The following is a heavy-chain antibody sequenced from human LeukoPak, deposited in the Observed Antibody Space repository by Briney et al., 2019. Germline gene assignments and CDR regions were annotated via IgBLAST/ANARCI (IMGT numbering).Heavy chain of an antibody. CDR2: VYYSGST. Sequence: SETLSLTCTVSGGSISSSSYYWDWIRQPPGKGLEWIGSVYYSGSTYYNPSLRSRITVSVDTSKSQFSLKLSSVTAADTAVYYCARLEVRGVSIDFWGQGTLVTVSS. CDR3: ARLEVRGVSIDF. V-gene: IGHV4-39*01. D-gene: IGHD2-21*01. CDR1: GGSISSSSYY. J-gene: IGHJ4*02.